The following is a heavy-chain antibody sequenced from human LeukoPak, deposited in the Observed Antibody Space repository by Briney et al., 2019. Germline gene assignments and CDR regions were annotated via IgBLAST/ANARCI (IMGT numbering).Heavy chain of an antibody. J-gene: IGHJ4*02. Sequence: PGGSLRLSCAASGFTFSSYAMSWVRQAPGKGLEWVSGINWNGGSTGYADSVKGRFTISRDNAKNSLYLQMNSLRAEDTALYYCARATRNSMVRGAPGYFDYWGQKTLVTVSS. CDR1: GFTFSSYA. CDR2: INWNGGST. V-gene: IGHV3-20*04. CDR3: ARATRNSMVRGAPGYFDY. D-gene: IGHD3-10*01.